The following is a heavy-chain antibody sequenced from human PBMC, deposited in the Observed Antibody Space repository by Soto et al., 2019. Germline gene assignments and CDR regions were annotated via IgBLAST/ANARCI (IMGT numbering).Heavy chain of an antibody. Sequence: ASVKVSCKASGGTFSSYAISWVRQAPGQGLEWMGGIIPIFGTANYAQKFQGRVTITADESTSTAYMELSSLRSEDTAVYYCARGYYDFWSGYPAPLALDYWGQGTLVTVSS. J-gene: IGHJ4*02. D-gene: IGHD3-3*01. V-gene: IGHV1-69*13. CDR3: ARGYYDFWSGYPAPLALDY. CDR1: GGTFSSYA. CDR2: IIPIFGTA.